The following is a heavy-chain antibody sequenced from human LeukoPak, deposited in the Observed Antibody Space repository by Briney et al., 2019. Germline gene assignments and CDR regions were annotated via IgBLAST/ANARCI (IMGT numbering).Heavy chain of an antibody. Sequence: GGSLRLSCAPSGFTFSSYGMYWVRQAPVKELEWVAFIRYDGSNKYYADFVKGRFTISRDNSKNTLYLQMNSLRAEDTAVYYCARDSSLFGVVMGFQHWGQGTLVTVSS. CDR3: ARDSSLFGVVMGFQH. CDR1: GFTFSSYG. V-gene: IGHV3-30*02. CDR2: IRYDGSNK. J-gene: IGHJ1*01. D-gene: IGHD3-3*01.